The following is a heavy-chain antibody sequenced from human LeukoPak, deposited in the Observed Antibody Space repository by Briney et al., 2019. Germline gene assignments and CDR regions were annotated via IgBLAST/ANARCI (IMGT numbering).Heavy chain of an antibody. V-gene: IGHV4-59*01. CDR3: ARQAVPAAKKNWFDP. J-gene: IGHJ5*02. D-gene: IGHD2-2*01. CDR1: GGSISSYY. CDR2: IYYSGST. Sequence: SETLSLTCTVSGGSISSYYWSWIRQPPGKGLEWIGYIYYSGSTNYNPSLKSRVTISVDTSKNQFSLKLSSVTAADTAAYYCARQAVPAAKKNWFDPWGQGTLVTVSS.